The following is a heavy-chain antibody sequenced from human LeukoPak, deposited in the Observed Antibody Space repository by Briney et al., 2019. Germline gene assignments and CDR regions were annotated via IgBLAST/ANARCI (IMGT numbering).Heavy chain of an antibody. Sequence: GGSLRLSCAASGFTFDNYAMHWVRQAPGKGLEWVSLISGGGSSTSYADSVKGRFTISRGNSKGSLYLQMNSLTTEDTALYYCAKVLGSSSWYSLGYWGQGTLVTVSS. V-gene: IGHV3-43*02. CDR3: AKVLGSSSWYSLGY. CDR1: GFTFDNYA. D-gene: IGHD6-13*01. CDR2: ISGGGSST. J-gene: IGHJ4*02.